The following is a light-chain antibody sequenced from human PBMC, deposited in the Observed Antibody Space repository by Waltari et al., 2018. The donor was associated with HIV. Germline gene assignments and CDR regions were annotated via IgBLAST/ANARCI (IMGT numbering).Light chain of an antibody. V-gene: IGKV2D-29*01. CDR1: ESLLHSAGKTY. CDR3: MQSMKLPLT. Sequence: IVMTQTPLSLSVTPGQPASISCMSSESLLHSAGKTYLFWYLQKAGQPPQRLIFRVSTRFSGVPDRFRGSGAGTDFTLRISRVEAGDVGIYYCMQSMKLPLTFGQGTRLDIK. CDR2: RVS. J-gene: IGKJ5*01.